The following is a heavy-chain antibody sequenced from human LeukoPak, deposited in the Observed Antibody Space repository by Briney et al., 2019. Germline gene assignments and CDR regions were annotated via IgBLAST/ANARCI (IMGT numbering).Heavy chain of an antibody. CDR3: ARETVGATEGRWFDP. Sequence: ASVKVSCKASGYTFTSYYMHWVRQAPGQGLEWMGIINPSGGSTSYAQKFQGRVTMTRDTSTSTAYMELSSLRSEDTAVYYCARETVGATEGRWFDPWGQGTLVTVSS. CDR1: GYTFTSYY. J-gene: IGHJ5*02. D-gene: IGHD1-26*01. V-gene: IGHV1-46*01. CDR2: INPSGGST.